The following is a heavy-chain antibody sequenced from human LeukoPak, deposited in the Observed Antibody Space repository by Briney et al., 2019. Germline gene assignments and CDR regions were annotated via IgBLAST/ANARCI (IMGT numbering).Heavy chain of an antibody. V-gene: IGHV4-39*07. CDR3: ARMGGRYD. CDR2: IYYSGST. CDR1: GGSISSSSYY. D-gene: IGHD1-26*01. J-gene: IGHJ4*02. Sequence: PSETLSLTCTVSGGSISSSSYYWGWIRQPPGKGLEWIGSIYYSGSTYYNPSLKSRVTISVDTSKNQFSLKLSSVTAADTAVYYCARMGGRYDWGQGTLVTVSS.